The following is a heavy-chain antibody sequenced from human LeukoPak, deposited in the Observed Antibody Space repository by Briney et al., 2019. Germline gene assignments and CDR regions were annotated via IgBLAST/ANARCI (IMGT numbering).Heavy chain of an antibody. V-gene: IGHV4-39*01. CDR2: IYYSGST. CDR3: ARAYDFWSGFHWFDP. D-gene: IGHD3-3*01. J-gene: IGHJ5*02. Sequence: SETLSLTCTVSGGSISGSSYYWGWIRQPPGKGLEWIGSIYYSGSTYYNPSLKSRVTISVDTSKNQFSLKLSSVTAADTAVYYCARAYDFWSGFHWFDPWGQGTLVTVSS. CDR1: GGSISGSSYY.